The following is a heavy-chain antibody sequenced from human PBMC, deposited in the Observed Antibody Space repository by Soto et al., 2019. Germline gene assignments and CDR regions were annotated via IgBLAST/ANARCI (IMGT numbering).Heavy chain of an antibody. D-gene: IGHD2-15*01. J-gene: IGHJ3*02. V-gene: IGHV5-51*01. CDR3: ARPIGGSYVPDAFDI. Sequence: PGESLKICCKGSGYSFTSYCVGWVRQMPGTGRQWMGIIYPGDSDTRYSPSFQGQVTISADKSISTAYLQWSSLKASDTTMYYCARPIGGSYVPDAFDISCQGTMVTVSS. CDR1: GYSFTSYC. CDR2: IYPGDSDT.